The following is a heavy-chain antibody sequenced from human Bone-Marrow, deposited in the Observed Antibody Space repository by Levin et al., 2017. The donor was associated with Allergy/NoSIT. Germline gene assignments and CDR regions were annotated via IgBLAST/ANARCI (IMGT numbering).Heavy chain of an antibody. CDR2: IFYSGNT. Sequence: ESLKISCRVSGDSISSSSYYWGWIRQPPGKGLEWIGTIFYSGNTYYNPSLKSRVTLSVDTSKNQFSLKLASVTAADTAVYYCAREDASGSFVDYWGQGTLVIVSS. V-gene: IGHV4-39*07. CDR1: GDSISSSSYY. D-gene: IGHD3-10*01. J-gene: IGHJ4*02. CDR3: AREDASGSFVDY.